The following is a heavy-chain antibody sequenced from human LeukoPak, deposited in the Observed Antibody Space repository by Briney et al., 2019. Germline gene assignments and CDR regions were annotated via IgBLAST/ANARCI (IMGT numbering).Heavy chain of an antibody. CDR2: MYVGGRT. Sequence: GGSLRLSCAASGITVSNNYMSWVRQAPGKGLDWVSVMYVGGRTFYADSVQGRFTISRDNSKNTLYLQMNSLRVEDTAVYYCAREGHFGKYFDLWGRGTQVTVSS. D-gene: IGHD3-10*01. J-gene: IGHJ2*01. CDR3: AREGHFGKYFDL. V-gene: IGHV3-53*01. CDR1: GITVSNNY.